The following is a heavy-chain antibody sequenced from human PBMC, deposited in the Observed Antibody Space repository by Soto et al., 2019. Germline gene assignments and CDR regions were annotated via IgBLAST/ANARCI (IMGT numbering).Heavy chain of an antibody. CDR2: ILSDYNT. V-gene: IGHV3-23*03. D-gene: IGHD2-21*01. J-gene: IGHJ4*02. CDR3: ARDLIMVETPGDDFDY. Sequence: SLRLSCAASGFTFSDYTTSWVRQAPGKVLECISVILSDYNTYYAGSVRGRFTISRDNSKNTLYLEMSSLRAEDTAVYYCARDLIMVETPGDDFDYCGQGTLVTVSS. CDR1: GFTFSDYT.